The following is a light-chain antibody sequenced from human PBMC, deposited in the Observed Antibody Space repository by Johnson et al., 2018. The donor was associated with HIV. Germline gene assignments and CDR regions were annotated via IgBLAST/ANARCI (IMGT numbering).Light chain of an antibody. Sequence: QSVLTQPPSVSAAPGQKVTISCSGSSSNIGNNYVSWYRQLPGTAPKLLIYENNKRPSGIPDRFSGSKSGTSATLGITGLQTGDEADYYCGTWDSSLSSYVFGTGHKGAVL. CDR3: GTWDSSLSSYV. CDR1: SSNIGNNY. J-gene: IGLJ1*01. V-gene: IGLV1-51*02. CDR2: ENN.